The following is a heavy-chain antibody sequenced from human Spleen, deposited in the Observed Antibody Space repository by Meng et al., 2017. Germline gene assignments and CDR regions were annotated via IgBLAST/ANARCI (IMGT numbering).Heavy chain of an antibody. D-gene: IGHD3-10*01. CDR1: GYTFTGYY. CDR2: INPNSGGT. CDR3: ARVHGSGSYYPNWFDP. J-gene: IGHJ5*02. V-gene: IGHV1-2*06. Sequence: ASVKVSCKASGYTFTGYYMHWVRQAPGQGLEWMGRINPNSGGTNYAQKFQGRVTMTRDTSISTAYMELSRLRSDDTAVYYCARVHGSGSYYPNWFDPWGQGTLVTVSS.